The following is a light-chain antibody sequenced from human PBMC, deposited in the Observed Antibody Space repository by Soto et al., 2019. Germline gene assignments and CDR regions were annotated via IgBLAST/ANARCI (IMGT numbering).Light chain of an antibody. Sequence: QSVLTQPPSASGSPGQSVTISCTGTSSDVGGYNYVSWYQQYPGRAPKLMIYEVTKRPSGVPDRSSGSKSGNTASLTVSGLPADDEADYYCSSYAASNNFYFVFGGGTKLTVL. CDR1: SSDVGGYNY. J-gene: IGLJ3*02. CDR3: SSYAASNNFYFV. CDR2: EVT. V-gene: IGLV2-8*01.